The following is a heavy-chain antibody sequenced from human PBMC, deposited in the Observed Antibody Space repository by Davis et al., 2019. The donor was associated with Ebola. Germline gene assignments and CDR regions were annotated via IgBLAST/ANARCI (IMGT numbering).Heavy chain of an antibody. V-gene: IGHV3-23*01. Sequence: GGSLRLSCAASGFVSSSYVMSWVRRAPGKGLEWVSTLGTSADTYYADSVKGRFTISRDNSKNTLYLQMNGLRVEDTAIYYCAKDTSNIWFDIWGQGTMVTVSS. CDR2: LGTSADT. CDR1: GFVSSSYV. J-gene: IGHJ3*02. CDR3: AKDTSNIWFDI. D-gene: IGHD1-26*01.